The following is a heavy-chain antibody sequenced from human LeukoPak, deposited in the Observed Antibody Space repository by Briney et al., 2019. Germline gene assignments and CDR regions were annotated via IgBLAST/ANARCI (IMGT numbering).Heavy chain of an antibody. CDR3: ARDMRALTGAFDI. J-gene: IGHJ3*02. Sequence: GGSLRLSCAASGFTFSSYAMSWVRQAPGKGLEWVSYISSSGSTIYYADSVKGRFTISRDNAKNSLYLQMNSLRAEDTAVYYCARDMRALTGAFDIWGQGTMVTVSS. V-gene: IGHV3-48*04. CDR1: GFTFSSYA. D-gene: IGHD3-16*01. CDR2: ISSSGSTI.